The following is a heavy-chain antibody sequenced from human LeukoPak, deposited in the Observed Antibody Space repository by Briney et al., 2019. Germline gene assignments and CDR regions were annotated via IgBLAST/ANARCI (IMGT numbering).Heavy chain of an antibody. V-gene: IGHV4-59*01. Sequence: SETLSLTCTVSGPSISPNYWSWIRQPPGKGLEWLGYIYYSGSTNDNPSLKSRVTISVDTSKNQLSLNLSSVTAADTAVYYRARGHYGSGTGTYPDWGQGTLVTVSS. D-gene: IGHD3-10*01. CDR2: IYYSGST. CDR3: ARGHYGSGTGTYPD. CDR1: GPSISPNY. J-gene: IGHJ4*02.